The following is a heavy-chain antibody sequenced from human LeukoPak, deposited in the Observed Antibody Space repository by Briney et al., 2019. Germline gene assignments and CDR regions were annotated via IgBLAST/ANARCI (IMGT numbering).Heavy chain of an antibody. CDR3: ATIWFGELDFDY. V-gene: IGHV1-18*01. CDR1: GYTFTSYG. D-gene: IGHD3-10*01. J-gene: IGHJ4*02. CDR2: ISAYNGNT. Sequence: GASVKVSCEASGYTFTSYGISWVRQAPGQGLEWMGWISAYNGNTNYAQKLQGRVTMTTDTSTSTAYMELRSLRSDDTAVYYCATIWFGELDFDYWGQGTLVTVSS.